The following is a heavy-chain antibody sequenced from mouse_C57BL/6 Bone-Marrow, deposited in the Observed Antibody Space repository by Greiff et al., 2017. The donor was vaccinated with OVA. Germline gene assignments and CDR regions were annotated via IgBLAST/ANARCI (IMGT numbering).Heavy chain of an antibody. Sequence: EVQLQESGPGLAKPSQTLSLTCSVTGYSITSDYWNWIRKFPGNKLEYMGYISYSGSTYYNPSLKSRISITRDASKNQYYLQLNSVTTEDTATYYGARYRRDRAGQLSRFDYWGQGTTLTVSS. V-gene: IGHV3-8*01. CDR2: ISYSGST. D-gene: IGHD3-2*02. CDR3: ARYRRDRAGQLSRFDY. J-gene: IGHJ2*01. CDR1: GYSITSDY.